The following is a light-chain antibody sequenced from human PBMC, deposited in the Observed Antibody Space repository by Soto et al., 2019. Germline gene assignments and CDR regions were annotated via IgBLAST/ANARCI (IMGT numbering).Light chain of an antibody. J-gene: IGKJ5*01. CDR1: QSISSGN. Sequence: DIVLTQSPDTLSLSPGERATLSCRASQSISSGNLAWYQQTPGQAPRLLISGASNRATGIPDRFSGGGSGGNFFLTISRLEAEDVVTYYCQQYGRSPPVTFGEGTRVDIQ. V-gene: IGKV3-20*01. CDR2: GAS. CDR3: QQYGRSPPVT.